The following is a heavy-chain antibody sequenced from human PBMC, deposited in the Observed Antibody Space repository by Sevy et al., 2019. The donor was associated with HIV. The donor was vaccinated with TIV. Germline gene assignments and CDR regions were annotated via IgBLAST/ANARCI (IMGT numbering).Heavy chain of an antibody. D-gene: IGHD6-19*01. CDR1: GFTFRRNS. CDR2: INTLSDTI. J-gene: IGHJ4*02. Sequence: GGSLRLSCTASGFTFRRNSMNWVRQAPGKGLEWLAYINTLSDTIKYADSVKGRFTISRDNAKNSLYLQMNSLRVEDTVVYYCARDASVAAYYFDFWGQGTLVTVSS. V-gene: IGHV3-48*01. CDR3: ARDASVAAYYFDF.